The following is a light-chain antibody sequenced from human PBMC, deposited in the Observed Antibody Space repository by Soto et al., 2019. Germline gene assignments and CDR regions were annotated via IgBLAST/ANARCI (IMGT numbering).Light chain of an antibody. J-gene: IGKJ1*01. CDR2: GAS. CDR3: QQYGSSPRT. CDR1: QSVSSSY. Sequence: EIVLTQSPGALSLSPGERATLSCGASQSVSSSYLAWYQQKPGQAPRLLIYGASTRATGIPERFSGSGSGTDFTLTISRLEPEDFAVYYCQQYGSSPRTFGQGTKVVIK. V-gene: IGKV3-20*01.